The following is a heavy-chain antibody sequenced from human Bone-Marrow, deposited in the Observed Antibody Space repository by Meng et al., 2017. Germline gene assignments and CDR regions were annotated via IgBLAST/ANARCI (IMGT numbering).Heavy chain of an antibody. D-gene: IGHD3-22*01. CDR3: ARLAYDSSGYWFDY. Sequence: QVQLQQWGVGLLKPSETLSLPCAVYGGSFSGYYWSWIRQPPGKGLEWIGEINHSGSTNYNPSLKSRVTISVDTSKNQFSLKLSSVTAADTAVYYCARLAYDSSGYWFDYWGQGTLVTVSS. V-gene: IGHV4-34*01. CDR1: GGSFSGYY. J-gene: IGHJ4*02. CDR2: INHSGST.